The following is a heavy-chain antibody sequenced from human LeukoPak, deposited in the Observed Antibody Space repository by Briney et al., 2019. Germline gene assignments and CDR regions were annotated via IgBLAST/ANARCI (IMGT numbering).Heavy chain of an antibody. CDR2: IYYSGST. Sequence: SETLSLTCTVSGVSIINNYWSWIRQPPGKGLEWIGYIYYSGSTDYNPSLKSRVTISVDTSKNQFSLKLTSVTAADTAEYYCARDLADDSSGYYYGSISYGMDVWGQGTTVTVSS. D-gene: IGHD3-22*01. CDR3: ARDLADDSSGYYYGSISYGMDV. V-gene: IGHV4-59*01. J-gene: IGHJ6*02. CDR1: GVSIINNY.